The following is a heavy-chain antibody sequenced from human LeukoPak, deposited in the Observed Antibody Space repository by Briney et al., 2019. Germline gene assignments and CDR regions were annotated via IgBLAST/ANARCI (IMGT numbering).Heavy chain of an antibody. CDR2: INPNRGNT. J-gene: IGHJ6*02. D-gene: IGHD3-3*01. V-gene: IGHV1-8*01. CDR1: GYTFTSYD. Sequence: ASVTVSCKASGYTFTSYDIHWVRQATGQGLEWMGWINPNRGNTGYAQKFQGRVTMTRNTSISTAYMELSSLRSEDTAVYYCARARSTYYDFWSGYYNNYYGMDVWGQGTTVTVSS. CDR3: ARARSTYYDFWSGYYNNYYGMDV.